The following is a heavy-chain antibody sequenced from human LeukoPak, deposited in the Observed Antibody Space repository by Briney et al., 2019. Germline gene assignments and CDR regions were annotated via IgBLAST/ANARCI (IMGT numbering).Heavy chain of an antibody. V-gene: IGHV3-23*01. J-gene: IGHJ4*02. D-gene: IGHD1-7*01. Sequence: GGSLRLSCAASGFTFSSYAMSWVRQAPGKGLEWVSAISGSGGSTYYADSVKGRFTISGDNSKNTLYLQMNSLRAEDTAVYYCAKDLGELYYFDYWGQGTLVTVSS. CDR1: GFTFSSYA. CDR3: AKDLGELYYFDY. CDR2: ISGSGGST.